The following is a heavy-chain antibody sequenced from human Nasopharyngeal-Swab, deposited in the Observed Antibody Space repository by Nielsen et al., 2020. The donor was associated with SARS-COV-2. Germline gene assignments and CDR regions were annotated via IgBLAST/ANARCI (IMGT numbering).Heavy chain of an antibody. Sequence: GESLKISCAASGFTFSSFGMHWVRQAPGKGLEWVAFIAHDASNEYYGDSVKGRFSISRDSSKNTLYLQMDSLRGEDTAVYYCARDAPAHYGAFYWGRGTLVPVSS. CDR1: GFTFSSFG. CDR2: IAHDASNE. J-gene: IGHJ4*02. CDR3: ARDAPAHYGAFY. V-gene: IGHV3-30*03. D-gene: IGHD4-17*01.